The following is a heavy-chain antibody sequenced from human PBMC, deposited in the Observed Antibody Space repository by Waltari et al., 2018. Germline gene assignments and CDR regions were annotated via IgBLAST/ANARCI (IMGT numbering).Heavy chain of an antibody. V-gene: IGHV4-4*02. J-gene: IGHJ4*02. CDR3: ARDRGRGLYLDS. Sequence: STYWWSWVRQPPGKGLEWIGQVHGVKTNYNPSFASRVTVSLDTPNNQFSLRVTSVTAADSAIYYCARDRGRGLYLDSWGPGTLVAVSP. CDR2: VHGVKT. D-gene: IGHD2-15*01. CDR1: STYW.